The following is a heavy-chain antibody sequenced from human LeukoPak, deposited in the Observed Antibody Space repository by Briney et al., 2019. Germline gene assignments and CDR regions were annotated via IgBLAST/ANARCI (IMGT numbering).Heavy chain of an antibody. D-gene: IGHD1-1*01. V-gene: IGHV4-39*01. J-gene: IGHJ3*02. Sequence: SETLSLTCTVSGGSISSSSYYWGWIRQPPGMGLVWIGSIYYSGSTYYNPSLKSRVTISVDTSKNQFSLKLSSVTAADTAVYYCATLDRTTDAFDIWGQGTMVTVSS. CDR1: GGSISSSSYY. CDR3: ATLDRTTDAFDI. CDR2: IYYSGST.